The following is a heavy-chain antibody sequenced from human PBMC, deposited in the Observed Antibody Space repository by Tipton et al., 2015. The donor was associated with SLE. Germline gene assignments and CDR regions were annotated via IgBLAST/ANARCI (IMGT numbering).Heavy chain of an antibody. CDR2: ITTSGSLL. CDR3: AKDINGGVDSGNYGGG. CDR1: GFTFSNYE. D-gene: IGHD1-26*01. J-gene: IGHJ4*02. Sequence: SLRLSCAASGFTFSNYEMNWVRQAPGKGLEWVSYITTSGSLLYYADSVKGRFTISRDNAKNSLYLQMNSLRAEDTALYYCAKDINGGVDSGNYGGGWGQGTLVTVSS. V-gene: IGHV3-48*03.